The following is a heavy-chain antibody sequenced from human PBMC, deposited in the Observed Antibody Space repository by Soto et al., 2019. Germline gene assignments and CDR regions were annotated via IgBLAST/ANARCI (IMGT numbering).Heavy chain of an antibody. CDR2: ISGSGGST. Sequence: GGSLRLSCAASGFTFSSYAMSWVRQAPGKGLEWVSAISGSGGSTYYADSVKGRFTISRDNSKNTLYLQMNSLRAEDTAVYYCAKAHGGYVLVTQIVGATDYYYGMDVWGQGTTVTVSS. V-gene: IGHV3-23*01. CDR1: GFTFSSYA. J-gene: IGHJ6*02. D-gene: IGHD1-26*01. CDR3: AKAHGGYVLVTQIVGATDYYYGMDV.